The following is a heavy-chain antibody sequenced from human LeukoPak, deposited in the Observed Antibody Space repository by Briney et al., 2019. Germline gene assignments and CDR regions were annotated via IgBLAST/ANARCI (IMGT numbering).Heavy chain of an antibody. J-gene: IGHJ4*02. V-gene: IGHV3-48*01. CDR2: ISSSSTI. CDR1: GFTFSSYS. CDR3: AREDGIAAAGIDY. Sequence: GGSLRLSCAASGFTFSSYSMNWVRQAPGKGLEWVSYISSSSTIYYADSVKGRSTISRDNAKNSLYLQMNSLRAEDTAVYYCAREDGIAAAGIDYWGQGTLVTVSS. D-gene: IGHD6-13*01.